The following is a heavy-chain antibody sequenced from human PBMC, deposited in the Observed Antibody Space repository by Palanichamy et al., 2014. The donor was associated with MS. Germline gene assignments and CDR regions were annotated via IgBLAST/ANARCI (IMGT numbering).Heavy chain of an antibody. V-gene: IGHV5-51*01. D-gene: IGHD3-22*01. Sequence: EVQLVQSGAEVKKPRESLKISCKGSGYSFTSYWIGWVRQMPGKGLEWMGIIYPGDSDTRYSPSFQGQVTISADKSISTAYLQWSSLKASDTAMYYCARPFSSGYYYEAFDIWGQGTMVTVSS. CDR3: ARPFSSGYYYEAFDI. J-gene: IGHJ3*02. CDR1: GYSFTSYW. CDR2: IYPGDSDT.